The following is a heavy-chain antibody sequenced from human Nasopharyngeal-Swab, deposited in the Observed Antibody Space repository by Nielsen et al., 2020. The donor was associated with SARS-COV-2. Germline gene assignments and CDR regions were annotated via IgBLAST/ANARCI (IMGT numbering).Heavy chain of an antibody. CDR1: GYTFTSYA. V-gene: IGHV1-3*01. CDR3: ARGYSYGHIDY. Sequence: ASVKVSCKASGYTFTSYAMHWVRQAPGQRLEWMGWINAGNGNTKYSQKFQGRVTITRDTSASTADMELSSLRSEDTAVYYCARGYSYGHIDYWGQGTLVTVSS. CDR2: INAGNGNT. J-gene: IGHJ4*02. D-gene: IGHD5-18*01.